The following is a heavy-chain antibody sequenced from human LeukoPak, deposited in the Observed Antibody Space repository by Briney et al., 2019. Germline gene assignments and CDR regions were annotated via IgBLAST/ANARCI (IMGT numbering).Heavy chain of an antibody. D-gene: IGHD2-8*02. CDR2: IRPDESAT. Sequence: PGGSLRLSCAASGFAFRNYGMHWVRQAPGKGLEWVTFIRPDESATYYADSVKGRFTISRDNSKNTLSLQMTSLRAEDTAVYYCARSLVDGDYYYNMDVWGKGTTVTVSS. CDR1: GFAFRNYG. V-gene: IGHV3-30*02. J-gene: IGHJ6*03. CDR3: ARSLVDGDYYYNMDV.